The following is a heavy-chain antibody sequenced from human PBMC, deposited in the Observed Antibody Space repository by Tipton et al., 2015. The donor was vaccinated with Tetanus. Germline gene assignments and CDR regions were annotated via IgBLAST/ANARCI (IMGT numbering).Heavy chain of an antibody. CDR3: ARANYDFPKKGPFDS. D-gene: IGHD3-3*01. J-gene: IGHJ4*02. CDR2: IDYSGST. V-gene: IGHV4-61*01. CDR1: GDSVRSGSYY. Sequence: TLSLTCTVSGDSVRSGSYYWSWIRQPPGKELEWIGYIDYSGSTNYNPSLKSRLIISADTSKNQISLKLTSVTAADTAVYYCARANYDFPKKGPFDSWGQGTLVIVSS.